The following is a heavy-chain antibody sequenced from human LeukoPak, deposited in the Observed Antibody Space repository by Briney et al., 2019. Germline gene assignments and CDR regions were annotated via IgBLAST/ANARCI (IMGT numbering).Heavy chain of an antibody. V-gene: IGHV3-74*01. CDR2: INSDGTTT. CDR1: GFTFSSYW. J-gene: IGHJ6*02. CDR3: ARGNYYAMDV. Sequence: GGSLGLSCAASGFTFSSYWMHWVRQAPGKGLVWVSRINSDGTTTNYADSVKGRSTISRDNAKNTLFLQMNSLRAEDTAVYYCARGNYYAMDVWGQGTTVTVSS.